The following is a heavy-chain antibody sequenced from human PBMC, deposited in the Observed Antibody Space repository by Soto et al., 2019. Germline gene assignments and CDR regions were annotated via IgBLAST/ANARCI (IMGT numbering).Heavy chain of an antibody. V-gene: IGHV1-46*01. CDR3: AGEEMATLHYYYYGMDV. CDR1: GYTFTSYY. J-gene: IGHJ6*02. D-gene: IGHD5-12*01. Sequence: QVQLVQSGAEVKKPGASVKVSCKASGYTFTSYYMHWVRQAPGQGLEWMGIINPSGGSTSYAQKFQGRVTMTRDTSTSTVYMELSSLRSEDTAVYYCAGEEMATLHYYYYGMDVWGQGTTVTVSS. CDR2: INPSGGST.